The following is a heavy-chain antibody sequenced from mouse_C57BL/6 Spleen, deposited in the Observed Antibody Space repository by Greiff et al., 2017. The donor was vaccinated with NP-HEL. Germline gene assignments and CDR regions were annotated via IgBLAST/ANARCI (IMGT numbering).Heavy chain of an antibody. CDR2: ISSGGSYT. D-gene: IGHD1-1*01. J-gene: IGHJ4*01. CDR3: ARHEITTVVAHYAMDY. Sequence: EVQLVESGGDLVKPGGSLKLSCAASGFTFSSYGMSWVRQTPDKRLEWVATISSGGSYTYYPDSVKGRFTISRDNANNTLYLQMSSLKSEDTAMYYCARHEITTVVAHYAMDYWGQGTSVTVSS. V-gene: IGHV5-6*01. CDR1: GFTFSSYG.